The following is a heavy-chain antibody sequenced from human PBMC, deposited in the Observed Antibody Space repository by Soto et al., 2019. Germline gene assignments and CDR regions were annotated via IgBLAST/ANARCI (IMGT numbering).Heavy chain of an antibody. Sequence: GESLKSSCKGSRYSFRNYWISWVRQVPGKGLEWMGIIYPGDSDTKYSPSLQGQVSISADTSISTAYLQWTSLKASDTAMYYCARSRRGAYSSGWYSPSGYYNYGIDVWGQGTKVTVSS. CDR1: RYSFRNYW. D-gene: IGHD6-19*01. V-gene: IGHV5-51*01. CDR3: ARSRRGAYSSGWYSPSGYYNYGIDV. J-gene: IGHJ6*02. CDR2: IYPGDSDT.